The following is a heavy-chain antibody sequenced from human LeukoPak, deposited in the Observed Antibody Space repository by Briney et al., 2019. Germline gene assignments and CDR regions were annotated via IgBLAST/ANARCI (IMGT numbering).Heavy chain of an antibody. CDR1: GFTFSNYE. CDR3: AREYCTSNSCYFDY. Sequence: GGSLRLSCAASGFTFSNYEMNWVRQAPGKGLEWVSYISGSGSSIHYADSVKGRFTISRDNAKTSLYLQMNSLRVEDTAVYYCAREYCTSNSCYFDYWGQGTLVTVSS. D-gene: IGHD2-2*01. CDR2: ISGSGSSI. J-gene: IGHJ4*02. V-gene: IGHV3-48*03.